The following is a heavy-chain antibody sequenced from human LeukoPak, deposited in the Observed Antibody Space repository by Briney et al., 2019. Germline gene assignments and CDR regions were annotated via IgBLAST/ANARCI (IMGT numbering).Heavy chain of an antibody. CDR3: AKGGYFNFEN. CDR1: GFTFGTYD. V-gene: IGHV3-23*01. Sequence: GGSLRLSCAASGFTFGTYDMQWVRQAPGKGLEWVSGISRTGPTYYSDSVRGRFTISRDNSKDTLYLQMNSLRGEDTAVYYCAKGGYFNFENWGQGTMVPVSS. CDR2: ISRTGPT. D-gene: IGHD2-2*03. J-gene: IGHJ3*02.